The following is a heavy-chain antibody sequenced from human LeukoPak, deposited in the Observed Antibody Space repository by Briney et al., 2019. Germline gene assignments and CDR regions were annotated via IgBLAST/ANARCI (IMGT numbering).Heavy chain of an antibody. Sequence: GGSLRLSCAASGFTFSSYAKHWVRQAPGKGLEYVSAISSNGGSTYYANSVKGRFTISRDNSKNTLYLQMGSLRAEDMAVYYCARVMGPAAPYYFDYWGQGTLVTVSS. V-gene: IGHV3-64*01. D-gene: IGHD2-2*01. J-gene: IGHJ4*02. CDR3: ARVMGPAAPYYFDY. CDR2: ISSNGGST. CDR1: GFTFSSYA.